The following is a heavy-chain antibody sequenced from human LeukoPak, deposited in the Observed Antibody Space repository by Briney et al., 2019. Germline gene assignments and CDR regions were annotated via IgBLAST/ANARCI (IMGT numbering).Heavy chain of an antibody. CDR2: IYYSGST. CDR3: ARGEWELYDY. D-gene: IGHD1-26*01. V-gene: IGHV4-59*01. CDR1: GGSISTYY. Sequence: PSETLSLTCTVGGSISTYYWSWIRQPPGKGLEWIGYIYYSGSTNYNPSLKSRVTISVDTSKNQFSLKLSSVTAADTAVYYCARGEWELYDYWGQGTLVTVSS. J-gene: IGHJ4*02.